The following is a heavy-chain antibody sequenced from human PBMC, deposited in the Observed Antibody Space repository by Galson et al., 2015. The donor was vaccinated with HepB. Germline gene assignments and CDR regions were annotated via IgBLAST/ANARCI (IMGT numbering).Heavy chain of an antibody. CDR3: AREVMIRTLAHKTPDY. D-gene: IGHD3-16*01. J-gene: IGHJ4*02. CDR2: VNLAGSEM. V-gene: IGHV3-7*03. CDR1: GFTFSGYW. Sequence: SLRLSCAASGFTFSGYWMRWVRQVPGKGLEWVADVNLAGSEMYYADSVKGRFTISRDNAERSMSLHMNSLRAEDTAVYYCAREVMIRTLAHKTPDYWGQGTLVTVAS.